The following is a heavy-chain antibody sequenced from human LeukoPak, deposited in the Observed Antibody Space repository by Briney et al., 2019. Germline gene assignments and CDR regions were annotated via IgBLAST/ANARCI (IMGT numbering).Heavy chain of an antibody. Sequence: SAVTVSFMSSVGTFINYAISWLRQVAGQGLEWVGCIIPMFDTAEVEQKFYGRVTMTGDESTTTASMELSSLTSEDTAVDYCARNPASERRDAFNFYFDYWGQGSLVTVSS. J-gene: IGHJ4*02. D-gene: IGHD5-24*01. CDR3: ARNPASERRDAFNFYFDY. V-gene: IGHV1-69*01. CDR1: VGTFINYA. CDR2: IIPMFDTA.